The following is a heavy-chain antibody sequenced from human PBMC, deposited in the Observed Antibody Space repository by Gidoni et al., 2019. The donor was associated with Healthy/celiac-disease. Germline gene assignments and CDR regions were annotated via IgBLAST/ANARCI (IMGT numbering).Heavy chain of an antibody. J-gene: IGHJ5*02. CDR3: AREIDLMSGWFDP. Sequence: QVQLVQSGAEVKKPGASVTVSCQASGYTFTGYYMHWVRQAAGQGLEWMGWIKPDSGGKNYAKKCQGWVTMIRETSISTAYMELSRLRSDETAVDYWAREIDLMSGWFDPWGQGTLVTVSS. D-gene: IGHD3-10*02. CDR2: IKPDSGGK. V-gene: IGHV1-2*04. CDR1: GYTFTGYY.